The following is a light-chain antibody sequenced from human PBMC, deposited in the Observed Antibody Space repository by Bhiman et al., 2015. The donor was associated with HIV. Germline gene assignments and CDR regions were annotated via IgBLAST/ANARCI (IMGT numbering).Light chain of an antibody. CDR3: CSCAGSSTFDVV. V-gene: IGLV2-23*02. Sequence: QSALTQPASVSGSPGQSITISCTGTSSDVGGYNYVSWYQQHPGKAPKLMIYDVSKRPSGVSNRFSGSKSGNTASLTISGLQAEDEADYYCCSCAGSSTFDVVFGGGTKLTVL. CDR1: SSDVGGYNY. J-gene: IGLJ2*01. CDR2: DVS.